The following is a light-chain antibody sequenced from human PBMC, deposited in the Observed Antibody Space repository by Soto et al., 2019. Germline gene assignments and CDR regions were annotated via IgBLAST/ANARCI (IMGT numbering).Light chain of an antibody. V-gene: IGLV2-23*03. CDR2: EGS. Sequence: QSALTQPASVSGSPGQSITISCTGTSSDVGSYKLVSWYQQHPGKAPKLMIYEGSKRPSGVSNRFSGSKSGNTASLTISGLQAEDEADYHCCSYAGSSTFPYVFGTGTKVTVL. J-gene: IGLJ1*01. CDR1: SSDVGSYKL. CDR3: CSYAGSSTFPYV.